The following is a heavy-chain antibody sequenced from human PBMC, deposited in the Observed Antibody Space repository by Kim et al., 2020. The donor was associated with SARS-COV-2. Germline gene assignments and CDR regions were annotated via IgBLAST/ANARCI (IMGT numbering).Heavy chain of an antibody. D-gene: IGHD6-13*01. Sequence: GGSLRLSCAASGFTFSSYGMHWVRQAPGKGLEWVAVIWYDGSNKYYADSVKGRFTISRDNSKNTLYLQMNSLRAEDTAVYYCAREDDIAAAGGGFDYWGQGTLVTVSS. V-gene: IGHV3-33*01. J-gene: IGHJ4*02. CDR2: IWYDGSNK. CDR3: AREDDIAAAGGGFDY. CDR1: GFTFSSYG.